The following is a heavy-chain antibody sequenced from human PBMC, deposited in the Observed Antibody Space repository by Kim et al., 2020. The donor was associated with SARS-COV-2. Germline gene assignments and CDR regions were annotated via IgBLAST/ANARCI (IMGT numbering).Heavy chain of an antibody. J-gene: IGHJ2*01. CDR1: GFTFSSHD. CDR3: ARRTAAAVNWYFDL. V-gene: IGHV3-13*04. D-gene: IGHD6-13*01. CDR2: IGTAGDT. Sequence: GGSLRLSCAASGFTFSSHDMHWVRQATGKGLEWVSGIGTAGDTYYPGSVKGRFTISRENAKNSLYLQMNSLRAGDTAVYYCARRTAAAVNWYFDLWGRGTLVTVSS.